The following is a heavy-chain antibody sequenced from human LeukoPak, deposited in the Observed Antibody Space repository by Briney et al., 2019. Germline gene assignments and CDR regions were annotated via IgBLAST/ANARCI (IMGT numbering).Heavy chain of an antibody. J-gene: IGHJ4*02. Sequence: KSSETLSLTCAVYGGSFSGYYWSWIRQPPGKGLEWIGEINHSGSTNYNPSLKSRVTISVDTSKNQFSLKLSSVTAADTAVYYCARARGSYYVHFDYWGQGTLVTVSS. CDR1: GGSFSGYY. CDR2: INHSGST. CDR3: ARARGSYYVHFDY. D-gene: IGHD1-26*01. V-gene: IGHV4-34*01.